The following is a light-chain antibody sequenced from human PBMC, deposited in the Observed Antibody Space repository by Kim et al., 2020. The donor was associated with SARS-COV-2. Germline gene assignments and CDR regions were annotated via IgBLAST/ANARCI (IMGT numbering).Light chain of an antibody. CDR2: VDSDGSH. V-gene: IGLV4-69*01. J-gene: IGLJ3*02. CDR3: QTWDTGIRV. CDR1: SGNSTYA. Sequence: ASVKLTGTLSSGNSTYAIAWHQQQPEKGPRYLMKVDSDGSHDKGDGIPDRFSGSSSGAERYLTISSLQSEDEADYYCQTWDTGIRVFGGGTKVTVL.